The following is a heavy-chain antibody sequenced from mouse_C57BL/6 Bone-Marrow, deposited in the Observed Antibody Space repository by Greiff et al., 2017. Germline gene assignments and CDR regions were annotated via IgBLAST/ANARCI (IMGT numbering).Heavy chain of an antibody. CDR1: GYTFTDYE. D-gene: IGHD1-1*01. J-gene: IGHJ3*01. V-gene: IGHV1-15*01. Sequence: VQLQQSGAELVRPGASVTLSCKASGYTFTDYEMHWVKQTPVHGLEWIGAIDPETGGTAYNQKFKGKAILTADKSSSTAYMELRSLTSEDSAVYYCTRGYYCYGSPWFAYWGQGTLVTVSA. CDR2: IDPETGGT. CDR3: TRGYYCYGSPWFAY.